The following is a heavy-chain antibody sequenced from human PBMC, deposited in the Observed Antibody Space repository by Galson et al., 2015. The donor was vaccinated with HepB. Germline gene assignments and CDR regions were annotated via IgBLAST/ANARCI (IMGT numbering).Heavy chain of an antibody. Sequence: CAISGDSVSSNSAAWNWIRQSPSRGLEWLGRTYYRSKWYNDYAVSVKSRITINPDTSKNQFSLQLNSVTPEDTAVYYCARGPRGAYYYYYGMDVWGQGTTVTVSS. D-gene: IGHD3-10*01. CDR1: GDSVSSNSAA. J-gene: IGHJ6*02. V-gene: IGHV6-1*01. CDR2: TYYRSKWYN. CDR3: ARGPRGAYYYYYGMDV.